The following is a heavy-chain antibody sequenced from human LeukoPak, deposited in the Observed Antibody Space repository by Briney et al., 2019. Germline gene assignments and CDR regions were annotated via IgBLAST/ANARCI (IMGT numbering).Heavy chain of an antibody. J-gene: IGHJ5*02. D-gene: IGHD6-13*01. V-gene: IGHV1-69*05. CDR2: IIPIFGTA. CDR1: GGTFSSYA. CDR3: ARAHWTIAAASTYSWFDP. Sequence: SVKVSCKASGGTFSSYAISWVRQAPGQGLEWMGGIIPIFGTANYAQKFQGRVTITTDESTSTAYMELSSLRSEDTAVYYCARAHWTIAAASTYSWFDPWGQGTLVTVSS.